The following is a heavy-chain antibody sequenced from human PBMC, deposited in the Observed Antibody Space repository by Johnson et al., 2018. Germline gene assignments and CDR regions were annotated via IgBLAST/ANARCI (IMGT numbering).Heavy chain of an antibody. D-gene: IGHD6-13*01. CDR3: ARDLGSSWYVHYYYYMDG. Sequence: EVQLVETGGGLVQPGGSXRLSCAASGFTFSSYSMNWVRQAPGKGLEWVSYISSSSSYIYYADSVKGRFTISRDNAKNPLYLQMNSLRAEDTAVYYGARDLGSSWYVHYYYYMDGWGKGTTVTVSS. CDR1: GFTFSSYS. V-gene: IGHV3-21*05. CDR2: ISSSSSYI. J-gene: IGHJ6*03.